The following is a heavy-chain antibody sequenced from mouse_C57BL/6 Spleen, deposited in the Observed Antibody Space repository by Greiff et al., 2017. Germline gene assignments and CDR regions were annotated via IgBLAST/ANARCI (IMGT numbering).Heavy chain of an antibody. CDR3: ARDDYDRTWFAY. Sequence: QVHVKQPGAELVKPGASVKMSCKASGYTFTSYWITWVKQRPGQGLEWIGDIYPGSGSTNYNEKFKSKATLTVDTSSSTAYMQLSSLTSEDSAVYYCARDDYDRTWFAYWGQGTLVTVSA. V-gene: IGHV1-55*01. J-gene: IGHJ3*01. CDR2: IYPGSGST. D-gene: IGHD2-4*01. CDR1: GYTFTSYW.